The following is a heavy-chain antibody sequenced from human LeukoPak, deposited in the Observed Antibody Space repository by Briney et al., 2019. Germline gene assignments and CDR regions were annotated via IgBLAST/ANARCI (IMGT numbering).Heavy chain of an antibody. V-gene: IGHV1-24*01. D-gene: IGHD1-26*01. CDR3: ETAGGSDGGAFDI. J-gene: IGHJ3*02. CDR2: FDPEDGET. Sequence: ASLKVSCKVSGYTLTELSMHWVRQALGKGLEWMGGFDPEDGETIYAQKFQGRVTMTEDTSTDTAYMELSSLRSEDTAVYYCETAGGSDGGAFDIWGQGTMVTVSS. CDR1: GYTLTELS.